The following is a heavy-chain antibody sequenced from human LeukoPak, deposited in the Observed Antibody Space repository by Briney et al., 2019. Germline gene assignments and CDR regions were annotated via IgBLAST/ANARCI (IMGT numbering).Heavy chain of an antibody. CDR2: ISSSSYI. D-gene: IGHD3-16*01. V-gene: IGHV3-21*01. CDR1: GFTFSSYS. J-gene: IGHJ4*02. Sequence: GGSLRLSCAASGFTFSSYSMNWVRQARGKGLEWVSSISSSSYIYYADSVKGRFTISRDNAKNSLYLQMNSLRAEDTAVYYCARDYGPNYFDYWGQGTLVTVSS. CDR3: ARDYGPNYFDY.